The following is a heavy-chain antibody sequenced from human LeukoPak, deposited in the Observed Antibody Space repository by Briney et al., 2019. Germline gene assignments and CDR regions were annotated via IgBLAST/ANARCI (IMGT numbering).Heavy chain of an antibody. D-gene: IGHD2-15*01. V-gene: IGHV3-7*01. CDR3: AREDGYCSGGDCYSYFDS. Sequence: PGGSLRLSCAASGFTFNNFAMHWVRQAPGRGLEWVAYIKKTGSETYYVDSVKGRFTITRDNTRNSLFLQMYNLRVEDTAVYFCAREDGYCSGGDCYSYFDSWGQGTLVTVSS. J-gene: IGHJ4*02. CDR2: IKKTGSET. CDR1: GFTFNNFA.